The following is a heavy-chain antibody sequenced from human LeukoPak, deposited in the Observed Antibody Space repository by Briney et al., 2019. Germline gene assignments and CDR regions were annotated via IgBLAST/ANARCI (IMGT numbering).Heavy chain of an antibody. V-gene: IGHV4-4*07. J-gene: IGHJ4*02. CDR2: IYPSGST. CDR3: ARDRSGYSEYYFDY. D-gene: IGHD5-12*01. CDR1: GGSTNTYC. Sequence: SEALSLTCTVSGGSTNTYCWSWIRQPAEKGLEWIGRIYPSGSTYYNPSLKSRVTISIDKSKNQFSLRLTSVTAADTAVYYCARDRSGYSEYYFDYWGQGSLVTVSS.